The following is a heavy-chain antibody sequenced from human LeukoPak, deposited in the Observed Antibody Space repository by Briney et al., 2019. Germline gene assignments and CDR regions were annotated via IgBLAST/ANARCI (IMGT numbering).Heavy chain of an antibody. D-gene: IGHD2-15*01. CDR2: ISYDGSNK. J-gene: IGHJ4*02. CDR3: AKGYCSGGSCYSVGDFDY. V-gene: IGHV3-30*18. CDR1: GFTFSSYG. Sequence: GGSLRLSCVASGFTFSSYGMHWVRQAPGKGLEWVAVISYDGSNKYYEDSVKGRFTISRDNSKNTLYLRMNSLRAEDTAVYYCAKGYCSGGSCYSVGDFDYWGQGTLVTVSS.